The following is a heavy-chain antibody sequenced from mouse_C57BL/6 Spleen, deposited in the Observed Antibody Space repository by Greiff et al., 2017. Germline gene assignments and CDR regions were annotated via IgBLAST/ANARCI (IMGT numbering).Heavy chain of an antibody. Sequence: VQLQQPGAELVRPGSSVKLSCKASGYTFTSYWMDWVKQRPGQGLEWIGNIYPSDSETHYNQKFKDKATLTVDKSSSTAYMQLSSLTSEDSAVYYCARSGGYGSSEEYFDVWGTGTTVTVSS. CDR1: GYTFTSYW. J-gene: IGHJ1*03. CDR3: ARSGGYGSSEEYFDV. CDR2: IYPSDSET. D-gene: IGHD1-1*01. V-gene: IGHV1-61*01.